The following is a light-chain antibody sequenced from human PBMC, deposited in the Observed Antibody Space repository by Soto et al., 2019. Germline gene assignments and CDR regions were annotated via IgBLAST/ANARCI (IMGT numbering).Light chain of an antibody. CDR2: EVS. Sequence: QSALTQPASVSGSPGQAITISCTGTSSDVGNYTYVSWYQQHPGKAPKLMIYEVSHRPSRISDRFSGSKSGNTASLTISGLQAEDEADYYCTSYSSSSTRYLFGSGTKVTVL. CDR1: SSDVGNYTY. V-gene: IGLV2-14*01. CDR3: TSYSSSSTRYL. J-gene: IGLJ1*01.